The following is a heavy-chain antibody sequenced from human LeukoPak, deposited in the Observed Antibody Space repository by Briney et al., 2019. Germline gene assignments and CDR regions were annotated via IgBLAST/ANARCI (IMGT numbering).Heavy chain of an antibody. CDR2: ISSSGSTI. J-gene: IGHJ4*02. D-gene: IGHD3-22*01. CDR1: GFTFSSYE. Sequence: GGSLRLSCAASGFTFSSYEMNWVRQAPGKGLEWVSYISSSGSTIYYADSVKGRFTISRDNAKNSLYLQMNSLRAEDTAVFYCARPQIVVGYFDYWGQGTLVTVSS. CDR3: ARPQIVVGYFDY. V-gene: IGHV3-48*03.